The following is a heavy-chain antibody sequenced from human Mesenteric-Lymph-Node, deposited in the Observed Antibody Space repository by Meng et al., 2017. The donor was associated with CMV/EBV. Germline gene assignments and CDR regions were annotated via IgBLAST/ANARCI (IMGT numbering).Heavy chain of an antibody. CDR1: GGSVSSGSYY. D-gene: IGHD2-2*01. V-gene: IGHV4-61*01. Sequence: SETLSLTCTVSGGSVSSGSYYWSWIRQPPGKGLEWIGYIYYSGSTNYNPSLKSRVTISVDTSKNQFSLKLSSVTAADTAVYYCAKLGPEGYCSSPTCFKSPFDYYYYGMDVWGQGTTVTVSS. J-gene: IGHJ6*02. CDR2: IYYSGST. CDR3: AKLGPEGYCSSPTCFKSPFDYYYYGMDV.